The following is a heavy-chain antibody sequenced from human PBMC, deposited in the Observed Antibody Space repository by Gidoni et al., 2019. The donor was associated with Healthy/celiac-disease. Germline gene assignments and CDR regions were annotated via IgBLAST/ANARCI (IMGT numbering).Heavy chain of an antibody. V-gene: IGHV4-39*01. Sequence: QLQLQESGPGLVKPSETLSLTCTVSGGSISSSSYYWGWIRQPPGKGLEWIGSIYYSGSTYYNPSLKSRVTISVDTSKNQFSLKLSSVTAADTAVYYCARAVAGVRANVLFDYWGQGTLVTVSS. CDR3: ARAVAGVRANVLFDY. J-gene: IGHJ4*02. D-gene: IGHD6-19*01. CDR2: IYYSGST. CDR1: GGSISSSSYY.